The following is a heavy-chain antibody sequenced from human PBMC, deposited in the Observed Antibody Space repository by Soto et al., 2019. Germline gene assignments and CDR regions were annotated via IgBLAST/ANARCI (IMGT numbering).Heavy chain of an antibody. CDR1: GFTFSSYA. V-gene: IGHV3-30-3*01. Sequence: GGSLRLSCAASGFTFSSYAMHWVRQAPGKGLEWVAVISYDGSNKYYADSVKGRFTISRDNSKNTLYLQMNSLRAEDTAVYYCARAWGIAARLCALSTNYYYGMDVWGQGTTVTVS. D-gene: IGHD6-6*01. J-gene: IGHJ6*02. CDR2: ISYDGSNK. CDR3: ARAWGIAARLCALSTNYYYGMDV.